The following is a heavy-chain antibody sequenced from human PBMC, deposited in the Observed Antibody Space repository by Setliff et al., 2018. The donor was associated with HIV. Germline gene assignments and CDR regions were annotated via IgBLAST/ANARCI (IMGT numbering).Heavy chain of an antibody. J-gene: IGHJ4*02. D-gene: IGHD3-16*01. V-gene: IGHV4-39*01. CDR1: GGSISSSSYY. CDR3: ARRTLITGYDY. Sequence: PSETLSLTCTVSGGSISSSSYYWGWIRQPPGKGLEWIGSLYYSGTTYYNPSLKSRLTISVDTSKNQFSLKLGSVTAADTAVYYCARRTLITGYDYWGQGTLVTVSS. CDR2: LYYSGTT.